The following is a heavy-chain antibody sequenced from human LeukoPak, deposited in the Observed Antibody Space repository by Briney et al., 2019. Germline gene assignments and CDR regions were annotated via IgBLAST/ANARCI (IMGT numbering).Heavy chain of an antibody. CDR2: ITWDGGST. V-gene: IGHV3-43*01. Sequence: GGSLRLSCAASGFTFDDYTMHWVRQAPGKGLEWVSLITWDGGSTYYADSVKGRFAISRDNSKNSLYLQMNSLRTEDTALYYCAKGKNTGSYLSHVDYWGQGTLVTVSS. CDR1: GFTFDDYT. CDR3: AKGKNTGSYLSHVDY. D-gene: IGHD3-10*01. J-gene: IGHJ4*02.